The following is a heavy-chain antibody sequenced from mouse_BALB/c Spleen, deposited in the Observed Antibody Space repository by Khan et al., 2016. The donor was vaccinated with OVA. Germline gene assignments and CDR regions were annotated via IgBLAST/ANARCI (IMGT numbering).Heavy chain of an antibody. Sequence: QVQLKESGAELARPGASVKLSCKASGYTFTDYYIHWVKQRTGQGLEWIGEISPASGDTYYNEKFKGKATLTADKSSSTVYMQLSSLTAEASAVYFCARMNYFGYPFAYWGQGTLVTVAA. D-gene: IGHD1-2*01. J-gene: IGHJ3*01. CDR3: ARMNYFGYPFAY. CDR1: GYTFTDYY. V-gene: IGHV1-77*01. CDR2: ISPASGDT.